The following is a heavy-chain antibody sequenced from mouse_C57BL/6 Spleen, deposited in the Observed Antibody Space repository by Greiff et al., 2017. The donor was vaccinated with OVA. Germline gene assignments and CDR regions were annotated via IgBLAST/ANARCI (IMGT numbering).Heavy chain of an antibody. CDR1: GYAFTSYW. D-gene: IGHD1-1*01. Sequence: QVQLQQPGAELVKPGASVKLSCKASGYAFTSYWMHWVKQRPGRGLEWIGRIDPDCGGTKYNEKFKSKATLTVDKPSSTAYMQLSSLTSDDSAVDDCARGTDYYGSSPLYFDVWGTGTTVTVSS. V-gene: IGHV1-72*01. J-gene: IGHJ1*03. CDR3: ARGTDYYGSSPLYFDV. CDR2: IDPDCGGT.